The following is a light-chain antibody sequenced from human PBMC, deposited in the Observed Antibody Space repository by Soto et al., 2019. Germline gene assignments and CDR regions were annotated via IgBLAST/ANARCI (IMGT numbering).Light chain of an antibody. J-gene: IGKJ1*01. CDR1: QTISHW. V-gene: IGKV1-5*01. CDR2: DAS. CDR3: QQYNTYWT. Sequence: DIHLTQSTSTLSASVGDRVTITCRASQTISHWLAWYQQKPGKAPKLLIFDASSLENGVPSRFSGSGSGTEFTLTITGLQPDDFATYYCQQYNTYWTFVQGTKVEI.